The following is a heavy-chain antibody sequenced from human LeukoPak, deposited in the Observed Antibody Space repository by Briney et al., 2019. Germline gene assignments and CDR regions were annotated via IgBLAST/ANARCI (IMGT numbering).Heavy chain of an antibody. CDR2: INPNSGGT. Sequence: APVKVSCKASGYTFTGYYMHWVRQAPGQGLEWMEWINPNSGGTNYAQKFQGRVTMTRDTSISTAYMELRRLRSDDTAVYYCARAHCGSCYPSAIDIWGQGTMVTVSS. J-gene: IGHJ3*02. CDR1: GYTFTGYY. D-gene: IGHD2-15*01. V-gene: IGHV1-2*02. CDR3: ARAHCGSCYPSAIDI.